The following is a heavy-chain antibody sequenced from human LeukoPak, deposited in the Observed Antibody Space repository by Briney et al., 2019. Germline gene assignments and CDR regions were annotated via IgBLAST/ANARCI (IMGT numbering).Heavy chain of an antibody. CDR2: IYYSGST. CDR1: GGSISSYY. J-gene: IGHJ4*02. D-gene: IGHD1-26*01. Sequence: SETLSLTCTVSGGSISSYYWSWIRQPPGKGLEWIGYIYYSGSTNYSPSLKSRVTISVDTSKNQFSLKLSSVTAADTAVYYCARARASGYYFDYWGQGTLVTVSS. CDR3: ARARASGYYFDY. V-gene: IGHV4-59*08.